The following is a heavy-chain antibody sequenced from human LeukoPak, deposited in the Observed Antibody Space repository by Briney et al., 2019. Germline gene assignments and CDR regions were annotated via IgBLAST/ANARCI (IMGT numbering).Heavy chain of an antibody. Sequence: GGSLRLSCAASGFTFSSYGMHWVRQAPGKGLEWVAVISYDGSNKYYADSVKGRFTISRDNSKNTLYLQMNSLRAEDTAMYYCAKDQGSEWSYFDYWGQGTPVTVSS. J-gene: IGHJ4*02. D-gene: IGHD2-8*01. CDR1: GFTFSSYG. CDR3: AKDQGSEWSYFDY. CDR2: ISYDGSNK. V-gene: IGHV3-30*18.